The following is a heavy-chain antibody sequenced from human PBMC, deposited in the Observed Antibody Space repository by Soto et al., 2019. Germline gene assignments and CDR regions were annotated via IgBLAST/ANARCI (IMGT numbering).Heavy chain of an antibody. CDR3: ARDRAGYSSGWYYGMDV. D-gene: IGHD6-19*01. J-gene: IGHJ6*02. Sequence: QVQLVQSGAEVKKPGSSVKVSCKASGGTFSSYAISWVRQAPGQGLEWMGGIIPIFGTANYAQKFQGRVTITADESTSTAYMELSSLRSEDTAVYYCARDRAGYSSGWYYGMDVWGQGTTVTVSS. V-gene: IGHV1-69*01. CDR1: GGTFSSYA. CDR2: IIPIFGTA.